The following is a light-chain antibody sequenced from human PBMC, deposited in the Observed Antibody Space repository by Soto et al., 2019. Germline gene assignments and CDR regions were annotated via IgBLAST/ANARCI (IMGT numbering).Light chain of an antibody. CDR2: DVS. CDR3: SSYTSSSTLV. Sequence: QSALTQPASVSGSPGQSITISCTGTSSDVGGYHYVSWYQQHPGKAPKLMIYDVSNRPSGVSNSFSGSKSGNTASLTISGLQAEDEADYYCSSYTSSSTLVFGGGTKVTVL. CDR1: SSDVGGYHY. V-gene: IGLV2-14*01. J-gene: IGLJ2*01.